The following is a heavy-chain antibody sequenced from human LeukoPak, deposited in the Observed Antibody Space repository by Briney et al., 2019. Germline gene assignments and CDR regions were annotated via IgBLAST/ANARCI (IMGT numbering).Heavy chain of an antibody. J-gene: IGHJ4*02. CDR1: GGSINNYY. Sequence: SETLSLTCSVSGGSINNYYWSWIRQPPRKGLEWIGFIYYSGSTNYNPSLKSRVTISGDTSKNQFSLKLSSVAAADTAVYFCARVDYDGSGYNFDYWGQGTLVTVSS. CDR2: IYYSGST. V-gene: IGHV4-59*01. CDR3: ARVDYDGSGYNFDY. D-gene: IGHD3-22*01.